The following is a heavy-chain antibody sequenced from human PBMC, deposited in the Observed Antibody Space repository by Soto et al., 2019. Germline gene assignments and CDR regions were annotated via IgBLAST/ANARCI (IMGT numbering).Heavy chain of an antibody. V-gene: IGHV4-31*03. CDR1: GGSISSGGYY. Sequence: SETLSLTCTVSGGSISSGGYYWSWIRQHPGKGLEWIGYIYYSGSTYYNPSLKSRVTISVDTSKNQFSLKLSSVTAADTAVYYCARELYYYGSSSSYYYGMDVWGQGTTVTVSS. D-gene: IGHD3-10*01. CDR2: IYYSGST. CDR3: ARELYYYGSSSSYYYGMDV. J-gene: IGHJ6*02.